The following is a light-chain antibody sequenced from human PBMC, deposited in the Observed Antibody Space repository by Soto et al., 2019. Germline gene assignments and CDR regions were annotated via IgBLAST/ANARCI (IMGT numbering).Light chain of an antibody. CDR3: QLYGISPH. V-gene: IGKV3D-15*01. Sequence: EIVMTQSPATLSVSPVERATLSCRASQSVSSNLAWYQQKPGQAPRLLIYASSNRATGIPDRFSGSASGTDFTLTINRLEPEDFAVYYCQLYGISPHFGQGTRLEIK. CDR1: QSVSSN. CDR2: ASS. J-gene: IGKJ5*01.